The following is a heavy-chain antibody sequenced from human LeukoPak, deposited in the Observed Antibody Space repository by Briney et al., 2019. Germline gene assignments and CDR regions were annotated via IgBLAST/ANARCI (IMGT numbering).Heavy chain of an antibody. D-gene: IGHD2-2*02. J-gene: IGHJ4*02. CDR2: ISGGGGST. CDR3: AKVPAAIRYYSDY. Sequence: GGSLRLSCAASGFTLSRYAMNWVRQAPGKGLEWVSAISGGGGSTYSADSVKGRFIISRDNSKNTLYLQMNSLKAEDTAVYYCAKVPAAIRYYSDYWGEGTLVTVSS. V-gene: IGHV3-23*01. CDR1: GFTLSRYA.